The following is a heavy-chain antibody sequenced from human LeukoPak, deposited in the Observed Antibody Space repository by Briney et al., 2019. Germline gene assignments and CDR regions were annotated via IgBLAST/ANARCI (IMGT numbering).Heavy chain of an antibody. CDR1: GGSISSSSYY. J-gene: IGHJ4*02. CDR3: ARGRGYYYGSGSYYVDY. Sequence: SETLSLTCTVSGGSISSSSYYWGWIRQPPGKGLEWIGYIYYSGSTNYNPSLKSRVTISVDTSKNQFSLKLSSVTAADTAVYYSARGRGYYYGSGSYYVDYWGQGTLVTVSS. V-gene: IGHV4-61*05. D-gene: IGHD3-10*01. CDR2: IYYSGST.